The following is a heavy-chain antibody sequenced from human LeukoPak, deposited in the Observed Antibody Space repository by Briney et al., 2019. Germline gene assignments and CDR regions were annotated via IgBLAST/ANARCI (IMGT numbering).Heavy chain of an antibody. CDR3: ARIDCGGDCYSSRGWFYP. CDR1: GGTFNNYS. V-gene: IGHV1-69*06. J-gene: IGHJ5*02. D-gene: IGHD2-21*02. CDR2: IIPIFGTA. Sequence: SVKVSCKASGGTFNNYSISWVRQAPGQGLEWMGGIIPIFGTANYAQKFQGRVTITADKSTSTLYMDLSSLRSDDTAGYYCARIDCGGDCYSSRGWFYPWGQGPLVTVSS.